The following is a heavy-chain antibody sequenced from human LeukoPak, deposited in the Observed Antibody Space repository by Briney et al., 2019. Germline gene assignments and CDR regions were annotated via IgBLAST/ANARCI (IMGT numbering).Heavy chain of an antibody. V-gene: IGHV4-34*01. D-gene: IGHD5-18*01. J-gene: IGHJ4*02. CDR2: INHSGST. CDR1: GGSFSGYY. CDR3: ARSTITGAYSYGSHFDY. Sequence: SETLSLTCAVYGGSFSGYYWSWIRQPPGKGLEWIGEINHSGSTNYNPSLKSRVTISVDTSKNQFSLKLSSVTAADTAVYYCARSTITGAYSYGSHFDYWGQGTLVTVSS.